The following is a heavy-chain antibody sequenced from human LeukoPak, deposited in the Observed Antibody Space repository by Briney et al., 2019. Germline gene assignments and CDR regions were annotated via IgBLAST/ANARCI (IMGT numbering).Heavy chain of an antibody. D-gene: IGHD3-3*01. CDR1: GYTFIDYY. CDR2: INPNSGDT. V-gene: IGHV1-2*02. CDR3: VRNPHDFWSGYPMFEY. J-gene: IGHJ4*02. Sequence: ASVKVSCKASGYTFIDYYIHWVRQAPGQGLEWMGWINPNSGDTNFAQNFQGRVTMTRDTSISPAYMELSSLRSDDTAVYYCVRNPHDFWSGYPMFEYWGQGTLVTVSS.